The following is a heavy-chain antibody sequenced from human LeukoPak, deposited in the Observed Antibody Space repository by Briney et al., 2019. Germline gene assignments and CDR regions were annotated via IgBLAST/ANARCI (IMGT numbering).Heavy chain of an antibody. V-gene: IGHV7-4-1*01. CDR1: GYTFTSYA. CDR3: ARQSRAVAGTGWFDP. D-gene: IGHD6-19*01. CDR2: INTNTGNP. J-gene: IGHJ5*02. Sequence: ASVKVSCKASGYTFTSYAMNWVRQALGQGLEWMGWINTNTGNPTYAQGFTGRFVFSLDTSVSTAYLQICSLKAEDTAVYYCARQSRAVAGTGWFDPWGQGTLVTVSS.